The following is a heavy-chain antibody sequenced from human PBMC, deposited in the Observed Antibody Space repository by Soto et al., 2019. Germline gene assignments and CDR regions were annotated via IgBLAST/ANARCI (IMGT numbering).Heavy chain of an antibody. CDR2: IDPSDSYT. V-gene: IGHV5-10-1*01. J-gene: IGHJ4*02. CDR1: GYRFTNYW. D-gene: IGHD3-22*01. Sequence: GESLKISCKGSGYRFTNYWIGWVRQMPGKGLEWMGRIDPSDSYTNYSPSFQGHVTISADKSISTAYLQWSSLKASDTAMYYCARGYDSSGGVDYWGQGTLVTVSS. CDR3: ARGYDSSGGVDY.